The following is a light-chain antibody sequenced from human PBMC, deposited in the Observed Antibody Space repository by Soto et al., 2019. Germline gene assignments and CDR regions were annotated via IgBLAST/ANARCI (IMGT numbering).Light chain of an antibody. Sequence: QSVLTQPPSVSGAPGQRVTIPCTGSSSNIGAGYDVHWYQQLPGTAPKLLIYGNSNRPSGVPDRFSGSKSGTSASLAITGLQAEDEADYYCPSYDSSLSGYVFGTGTKLTVL. J-gene: IGLJ1*01. V-gene: IGLV1-40*01. CDR2: GNS. CDR1: SSNIGAGYD. CDR3: PSYDSSLSGYV.